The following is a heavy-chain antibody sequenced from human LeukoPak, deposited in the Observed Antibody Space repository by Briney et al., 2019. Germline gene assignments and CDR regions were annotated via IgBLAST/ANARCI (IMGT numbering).Heavy chain of an antibody. J-gene: IGHJ4*02. D-gene: IGHD2-2*01. V-gene: IGHV3-48*04. CDR2: ISSGSSTI. CDR3: ARVPSWIDY. Sequence: QPGGSLRLSCAASGFTFSSYSMNWVRQAPGKGLEWVSYISSGSSTIYYADSVKGRFTISRDNAKNSLYLQMNSLRAEDTAVYYCARVPSWIDYWGQGTLVTVSS. CDR1: GFTFSSYS.